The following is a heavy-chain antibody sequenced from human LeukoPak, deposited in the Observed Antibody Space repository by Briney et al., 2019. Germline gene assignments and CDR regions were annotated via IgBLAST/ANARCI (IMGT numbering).Heavy chain of an antibody. CDR3: AKGGGSYFRRVTYYYYYMDV. CDR1: EFSFSSYA. CDR2: ISGSGDST. J-gene: IGHJ6*03. Sequence: GGSLRLSCAASEFSFSSYAMSWVRQAPGKGLQWVSGISGSGDSTYYADSVNGRFTISRDNSKNTLYLRMISLRAEDTAVYYCAKGGGSYFRRVTYYYYYMDVWGKGTTATVSS. D-gene: IGHD1-26*01. V-gene: IGHV3-23*01.